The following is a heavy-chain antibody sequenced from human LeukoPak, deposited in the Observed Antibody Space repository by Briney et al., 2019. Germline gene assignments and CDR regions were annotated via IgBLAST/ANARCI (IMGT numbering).Heavy chain of an antibody. D-gene: IGHD2-2*03. Sequence: SGGSLRLSCAASGFSFNNYGMHWVRQAPGKGLEWVTFIRYDGSEKYYADSVKGRFTISRDNSKNILYVQMNSLRAEDTAVYYCVKDPGLNGYCSSTSCHLHWGQGTLVTVSS. CDR2: IRYDGSEK. J-gene: IGHJ4*02. V-gene: IGHV3-30*02. CDR1: GFSFNNYG. CDR3: VKDPGLNGYCSSTSCHLH.